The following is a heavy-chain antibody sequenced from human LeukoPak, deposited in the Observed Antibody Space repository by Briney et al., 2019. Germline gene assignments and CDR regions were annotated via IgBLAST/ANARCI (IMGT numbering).Heavy chain of an antibody. V-gene: IGHV4-39*01. CDR1: GGSISSGSYY. CDR3: ARQIAVGGEWAFDI. Sequence: SETLPLTCPVSGGSISSGSYYWGWIRQPPGKGLEWIGSINYSGSTYYSPSLKSRVTISVDTSKNQFSLKLSSVTAADTAVYYCARQIAVGGEWAFDIWGQGTMVTVSS. D-gene: IGHD6-19*01. J-gene: IGHJ3*02. CDR2: INYSGST.